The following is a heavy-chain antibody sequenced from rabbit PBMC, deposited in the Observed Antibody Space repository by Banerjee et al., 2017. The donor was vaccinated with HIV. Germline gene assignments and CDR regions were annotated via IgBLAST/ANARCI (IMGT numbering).Heavy chain of an antibody. CDR3: ARDLDGVIGLNFSL. V-gene: IGHV1S45*01. D-gene: IGHD1-1*01. J-gene: IGHJ6*01. CDR1: GFSFSSNW. CDR2: IDTNDGDT. Sequence: QEQLVESGGGLVQPGGSLKLTCTVSGFSFSSNWICWVRQAPGKGLEWIACIDTNDGDTDYANWPKGRFTISKTSSTTVTLQMTSLTAADTATYFCARDLDGVIGLNFSLWGQGTLVTVS.